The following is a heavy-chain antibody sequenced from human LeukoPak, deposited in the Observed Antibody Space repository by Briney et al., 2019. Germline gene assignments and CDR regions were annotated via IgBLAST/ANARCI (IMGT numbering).Heavy chain of an antibody. D-gene: IGHD4-23*01. V-gene: IGHV6-1*01. CDR2: TYYRSKWYN. J-gene: IGHJ4*02. Sequence: SQTLSLTCAISGDSVSRSDSAWNWLRQSPSRGLEWLGRTYYRSKWYNDYALSVKSRTTINPDTSKNQFSLQLNSVTPDDTAVYYCVRGVVTLDYWGQGTLVTVSS. CDR3: VRGVVTLDY. CDR1: GDSVSRSDSA.